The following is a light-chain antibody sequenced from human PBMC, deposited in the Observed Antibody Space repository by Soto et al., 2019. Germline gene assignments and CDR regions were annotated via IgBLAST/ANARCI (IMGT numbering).Light chain of an antibody. CDR1: QSIASY. J-gene: IGKJ2*01. Sequence: DIQMTQSPSSLSASVGDRVTNTCRASQSIASYLNWYQQKPGKAPKLLIFAASSLQSGVPSRFSGGGSGTDFTLTISTLQPEDFATYYCQQSYSTPRNTFGQGTKLEIK. CDR2: AAS. CDR3: QQSYSTPRNT. V-gene: IGKV1-39*01.